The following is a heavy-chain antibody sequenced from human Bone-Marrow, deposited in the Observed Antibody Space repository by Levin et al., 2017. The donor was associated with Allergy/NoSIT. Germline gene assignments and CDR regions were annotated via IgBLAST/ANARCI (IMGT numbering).Heavy chain of an antibody. CDR2: IYYSGST. V-gene: IGHV4-61*01. D-gene: IGHD3-9*01. CDR3: ARVPRAYFDWSDFDY. CDR1: GGSVSSGSYY. Sequence: SETLSLTCTVSGGSVSSGSYYWSWIRQPPGKGLEWIGYIYYSGSTNYNPSLKSRVTISVDTSKNQFSLKLSSVTAADTAVYYCARVPRAYFDWSDFDYWGQGTLVTVSS. J-gene: IGHJ4*02.